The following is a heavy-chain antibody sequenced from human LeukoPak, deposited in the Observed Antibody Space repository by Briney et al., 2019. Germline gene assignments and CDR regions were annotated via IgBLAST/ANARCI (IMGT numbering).Heavy chain of an antibody. CDR3: ARGGD. Sequence: SETLSLTCAVYGGSFSGYFCSWIRQPPGKGLKWIGEINDSGRINYNPSLKNRVTISVDTSKNQFSLKLSSVTAADTAVYYCARGGDWGQGTLVTVSS. V-gene: IGHV4-34*01. J-gene: IGHJ4*02. CDR1: GGSFSGYF. CDR2: INDSGRI.